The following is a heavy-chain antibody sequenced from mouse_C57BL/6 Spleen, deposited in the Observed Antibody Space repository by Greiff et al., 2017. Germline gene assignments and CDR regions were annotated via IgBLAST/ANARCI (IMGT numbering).Heavy chain of an antibody. J-gene: IGHJ1*03. CDR1: GFTFSSYG. D-gene: IGHD1-1*01. V-gene: IGHV5-6*02. CDR2: ISSGGSYT. Sequence: EVNLVESGGDLVKPGGSLKLSCAASGFTFSSYGMSWVRQTPDKRLEWVATISSGGSYTYYPDSVKGRFTISRDNAKNTLYLQMSSLKSEDTAMYYCARRGVIYYGSSYGYFDVWGTGTTVTVSS. CDR3: ARRGVIYYGSSYGYFDV.